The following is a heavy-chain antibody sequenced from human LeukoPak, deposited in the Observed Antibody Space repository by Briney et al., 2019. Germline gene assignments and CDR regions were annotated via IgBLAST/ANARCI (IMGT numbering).Heavy chain of an antibody. Sequence: GGSLRLSCAASKFTFSKYWMTWVRQAPGKGLEGVAHIHPDGSEKYYVDSVRGRFTISRDNSQSSLYLQMDSLRSDDTAVYYCARVVYGDRPGDAFDIWGQGTMVTVSS. CDR1: KFTFSKYW. J-gene: IGHJ3*02. D-gene: IGHD4-17*01. CDR3: ARVVYGDRPGDAFDI. CDR2: IHPDGSEK. V-gene: IGHV3-7*03.